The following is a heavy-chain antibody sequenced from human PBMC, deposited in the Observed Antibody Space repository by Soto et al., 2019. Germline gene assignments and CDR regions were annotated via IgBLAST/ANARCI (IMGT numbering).Heavy chain of an antibody. Sequence: QVQRVQSGAEMKKPGSSVKVSCQSSGGTFNTYAMNWLRQAPGQAPEWMGDISPMFGAANYAPKFQGRVTITADESTGTSYMQLSSLTSEDTALYFCAREVQVHTPAFVYWGQGTLVTVSS. J-gene: IGHJ4*02. CDR1: GGTFNTYA. CDR2: ISPMFGAA. V-gene: IGHV1-69*19. CDR3: AREVQVHTPAFVY. D-gene: IGHD3-10*01.